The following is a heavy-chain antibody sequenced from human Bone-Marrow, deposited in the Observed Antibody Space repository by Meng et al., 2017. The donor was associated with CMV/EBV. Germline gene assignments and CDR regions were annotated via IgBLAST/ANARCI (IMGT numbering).Heavy chain of an antibody. CDR3: ARQNVLGYCSSTSCYEH. Sequence: VQAQRSRHGLVTPPQTLSLTWTVSGGVTGGGVTYCGWYRRPPGKGLEWIGYIYYSVSTYYSPSHKTRVTISVDTSKNQFSLKLSSVTAADTAVYYCARQNVLGYCSSTSCYEHWGQGTLVTVSS. V-gene: IGHV4-30-4*08. J-gene: IGHJ1*01. D-gene: IGHD2-2*01. CDR2: IYYSVST. CDR1: GGVTGGGVTY.